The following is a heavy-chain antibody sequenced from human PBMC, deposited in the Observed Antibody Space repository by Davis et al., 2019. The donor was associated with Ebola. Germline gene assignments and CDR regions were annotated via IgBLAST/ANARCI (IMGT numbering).Heavy chain of an antibody. V-gene: IGHV4-39*01. CDR3: ARIVSYSSSWYFDY. CDR2: IYYSGST. D-gene: IGHD6-13*01. CDR1: GGSISSSSYY. Sequence: MPSETLSLTCTVSGGSISSSSYYWGWIRQPPGKGLEWIGSIYYSGSTYYNPSLKSRVTISVDTSKNQFSLKLSSVTAADTAVYYRARIVSYSSSWYFDYWGQGTLVTVSS. J-gene: IGHJ4*02.